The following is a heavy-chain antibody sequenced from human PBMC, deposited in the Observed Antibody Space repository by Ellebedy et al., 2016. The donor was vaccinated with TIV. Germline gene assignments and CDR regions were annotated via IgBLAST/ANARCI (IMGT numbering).Heavy chain of an antibody. CDR1: GFTFSIYA. D-gene: IGHD2-15*01. V-gene: IGHV3-23*01. J-gene: IGHJ4*02. CDR3: AKDGLYCSGGSCYSGYLDS. Sequence: GESLKISCAASGFTFSIYAMTWVRQTPGKGLESVSALTGIGTSRYYADSVRGRFTISRDNSKNTLYLQMNSLRAEDTAIYYCAKDGLYCSGGSCYSGYLDSWGQGTLVTVSS. CDR2: LTGIGTSR.